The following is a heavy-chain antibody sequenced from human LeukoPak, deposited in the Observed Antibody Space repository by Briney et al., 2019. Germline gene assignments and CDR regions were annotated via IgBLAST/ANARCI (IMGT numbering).Heavy chain of an antibody. Sequence: GGSLRLSCAASGFTFSSYSMNWVRQAPGKGLEWVSSISSSSSYIYYADSVKGRFTISRDNVKNSLYLQMNSLRAEDTAVYYCAPGHSSGWHYHPDETWAHFDYWGQGTLVTVSS. CDR3: APGHSSGWHYHPDETWAHFDY. V-gene: IGHV3-21*01. CDR2: ISSSSSYI. D-gene: IGHD6-19*01. J-gene: IGHJ4*02. CDR1: GFTFSSYS.